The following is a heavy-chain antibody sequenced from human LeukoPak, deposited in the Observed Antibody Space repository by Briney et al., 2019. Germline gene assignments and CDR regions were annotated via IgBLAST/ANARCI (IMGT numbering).Heavy chain of an antibody. CDR1: GYTFTSYG. D-gene: IGHD6-13*01. CDR2: ISAYNGNT. J-gene: IGHJ5*02. CDR3: ARDKEQQLVRGWFDP. V-gene: IGHV1-18*01. Sequence: ASVKVSCKASGYTFTSYGISWVRQAPGQGLEWMGWISAYNGNTNYAQKLQGRVTMTTDTSTSTAYMELRSLGSDDTAVYYCARDKEQQLVRGWFDPWGQGTLVTVSP.